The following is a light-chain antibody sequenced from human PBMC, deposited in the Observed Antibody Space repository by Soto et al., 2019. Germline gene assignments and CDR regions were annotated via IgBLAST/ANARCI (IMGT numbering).Light chain of an antibody. Sequence: QSALTQPASVSGSPGQSITISCTGTSSEVGGYNYVSWYQQHPGKAPKLLIYEVTYRPSGVSNRFSGSKSGNTASLTISGLQAEDEADYFCGSYTSSNTLVFGTGTQLTVL. V-gene: IGLV2-14*03. CDR2: EVT. CDR3: GSYTSSNTLV. J-gene: IGLJ1*01. CDR1: SSEVGGYNY.